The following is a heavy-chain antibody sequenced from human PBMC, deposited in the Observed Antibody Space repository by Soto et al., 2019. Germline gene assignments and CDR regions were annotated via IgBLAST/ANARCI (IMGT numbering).Heavy chain of an antibody. J-gene: IGHJ3*01. CDR2: MSSGGGTI. V-gene: IGHV3-48*03. CDR1: GFAFSSYE. D-gene: IGHD1-1*01. CDR3: AKEKTGTDSGYDAFDV. Sequence: PGGSLRLSCAASGFAFSSYEMDWVRQAPGKGLEWIAYMSSGGGTIYCADSVKGRFTISRDNARDSLYLEMNSLRVEDTAIYYCAKEKTGTDSGYDAFDVWGQGTMVTVSS.